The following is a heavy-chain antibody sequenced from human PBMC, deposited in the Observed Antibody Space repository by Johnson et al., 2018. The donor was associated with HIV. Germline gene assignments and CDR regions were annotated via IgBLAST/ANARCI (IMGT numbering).Heavy chain of an antibody. Sequence: VQLVESGGGLIQPGGSPRLSCAASGFTVSSNYMSWVHQAPGKGLEWVSVIYSGGSTYYADSVKGRFTISRDNSKNTLYLQMNSLRAEDTAVYYCARDRAWNYEGAFDIWGQGTMVTVSS. CDR3: ARDRAWNYEGAFDI. V-gene: IGHV3-53*01. D-gene: IGHD1-7*01. CDR1: GFTVSSNY. CDR2: IYSGGST. J-gene: IGHJ3*02.